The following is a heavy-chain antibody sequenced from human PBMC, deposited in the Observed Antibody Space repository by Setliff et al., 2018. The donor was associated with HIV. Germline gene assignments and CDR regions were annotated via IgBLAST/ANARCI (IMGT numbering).Heavy chain of an antibody. CDR3: ARDKRASFDGLDV. CDR1: GGAIDDINW. CDR2: IYHSGTT. Sequence: SETLSLTCAVSGGAIDDINWWNWVRQSPGKGLEWIGEIYHSGTTNYNPSLKSRVTISVDKSKNQFSLELTSVTAADTAVYYCARDKRASFDGLDVWGQGTTVTVSS. J-gene: IGHJ6*02. V-gene: IGHV4-4*02.